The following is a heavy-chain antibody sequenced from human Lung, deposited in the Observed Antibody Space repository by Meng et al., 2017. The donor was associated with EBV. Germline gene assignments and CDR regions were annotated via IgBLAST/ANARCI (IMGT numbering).Heavy chain of an antibody. CDR2: ISAYNGNT. CDR3: ARDLPGGTKGTWLDL. D-gene: IGHD1-14*01. Sequence: QVQLVHAGAKVKKPGASVKVSCKASGYIFNNYGVSWVRQAPGQGPEWMGWISAYNGNTNYAQNFQGRFTMTTDTSTSTAYMELRSLRSDDTAVYYCARDLPGGTKGTWLDLWGQGTLVTVSS. V-gene: IGHV1-18*01. CDR1: GYIFNNYG. J-gene: IGHJ5*02.